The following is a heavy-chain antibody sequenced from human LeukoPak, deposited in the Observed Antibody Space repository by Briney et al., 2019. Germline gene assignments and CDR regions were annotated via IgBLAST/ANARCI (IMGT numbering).Heavy chain of an antibody. V-gene: IGHV1-46*01. CDR1: GYTFTSYY. Sequence: ASVKVSCKASGYTFTSYYMHWVRQAPGQGLEWMGIINPSGGSTSYAQKFQGRVTMTRDMSTSTVYMELSSLRSEDTAVYYCARDVYDSSGYYPFDCWGQGTLVTVSS. CDR2: INPSGGST. J-gene: IGHJ4*02. CDR3: ARDVYDSSGYYPFDC. D-gene: IGHD3-22*01.